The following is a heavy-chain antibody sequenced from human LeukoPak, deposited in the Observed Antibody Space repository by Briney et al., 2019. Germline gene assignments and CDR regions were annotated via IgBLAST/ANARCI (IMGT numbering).Heavy chain of an antibody. J-gene: IGHJ4*02. D-gene: IGHD6-19*01. V-gene: IGHV3-23*01. CDR1: GFNFRSYA. Sequence: GGSLRLSCAASGFNFRSYAMSWVRQAPGKGLEWVSTVTGGAVATYYADSVRGRHTISRDNSKNTLYLQMDSLRAEDTAVYYCARDSPLKGYNSGWATNSFDFWGQGTLVTVSS. CDR2: VTGGAVAT. CDR3: ARDSPLKGYNSGWATNSFDF.